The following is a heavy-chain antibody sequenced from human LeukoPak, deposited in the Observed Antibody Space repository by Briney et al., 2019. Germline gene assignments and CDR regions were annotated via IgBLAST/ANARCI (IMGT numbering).Heavy chain of an antibody. CDR1: GGSISSSSYY. J-gene: IGHJ6*03. CDR2: IYYSGST. Sequence: SETLSLTCTVSGGSISSSSYYWGWIRQPPGKGLEWIGSIYYSGSTYYNPSLKSRVTISVDTSKNQFSLKLSSVTAADTGVYYCAREAFDFWNGYDYFYYMGVWGKGTTVTVSS. CDR3: AREAFDFWNGYDYFYYMGV. V-gene: IGHV4-39*07. D-gene: IGHD3-3*01.